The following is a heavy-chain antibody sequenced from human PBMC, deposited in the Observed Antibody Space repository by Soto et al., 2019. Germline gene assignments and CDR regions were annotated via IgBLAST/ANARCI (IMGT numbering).Heavy chain of an antibody. J-gene: IGHJ4*01. CDR3: ARRFSSSSCYLDY. CDR2: IGFSGDST. CDR1: GFPFSSYA. V-gene: IGHV3-23*01. Sequence: WGALRLSCAASGFPFSSYAMSWVRHAPDKGLEWVSAIGFSGDSTYYAYSVKGRLTISRYNSKNTLYVLMKSLRAEDTAGYYCARRFSSSSCYLDYSGPGALLAV. D-gene: IGHD6-6*01.